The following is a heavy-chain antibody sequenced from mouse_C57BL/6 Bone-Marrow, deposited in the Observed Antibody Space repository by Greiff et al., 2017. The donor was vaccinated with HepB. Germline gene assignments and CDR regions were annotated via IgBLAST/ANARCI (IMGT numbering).Heavy chain of an antibody. CDR1: EYEFPSHD. CDR2: INSDGGST. CDR3: ARLDYGSSYDYAMDY. J-gene: IGHJ4*01. D-gene: IGHD1-1*01. V-gene: IGHV5-2*01. Sequence: DVQLQESGGGLVQPGESLKLSCESNEYEFPSHDMSWVRKTPEKRLELVAAINSDGGSTYYPDTMERRFIISRDNTKKTLYLQMSSLRSEDTALYYCARLDYGSSYDYAMDYWGQGTSVTVSS.